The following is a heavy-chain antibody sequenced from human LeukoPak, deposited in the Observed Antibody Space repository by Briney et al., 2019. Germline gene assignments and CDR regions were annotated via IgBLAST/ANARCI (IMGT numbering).Heavy chain of an antibody. J-gene: IGHJ6*03. D-gene: IGHD5-18*01. V-gene: IGHV3-66*02. CDR2: IYSGGST. CDR3: ARDRLASYGYRRGYYYMDV. Sequence: GGSLRLSCAASGFTVSSNYMSWVRQAPGKGLEWVSVIYSGGSTYYADSVKGRFTISRDNSKNTLYLQMNSLRAEDTAVYYCARDRLASYGYRRGYYYMDVWGKGTTVTVSS. CDR1: GFTVSSNY.